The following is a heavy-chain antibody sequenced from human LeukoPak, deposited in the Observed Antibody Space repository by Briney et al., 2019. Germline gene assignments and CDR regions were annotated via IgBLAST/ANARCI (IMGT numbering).Heavy chain of an antibody. CDR2: ISYDGSNK. Sequence: GGSLRLSCAASGFTFSSYAMSWVRQAPGKGLEWVAVISYDGSNKYYADSVKGRFTISRDNSKNTLYLQMNSLRAEDTAVYYCAKVGGVGATQETFDYWGQGTLVTVSS. CDR3: AKVGGVGATQETFDY. CDR1: GFTFSSYA. D-gene: IGHD1-26*01. J-gene: IGHJ4*02. V-gene: IGHV3-30*18.